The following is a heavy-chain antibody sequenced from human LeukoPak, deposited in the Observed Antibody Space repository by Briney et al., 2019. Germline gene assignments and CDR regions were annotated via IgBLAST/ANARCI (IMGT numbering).Heavy chain of an antibody. V-gene: IGHV3-21*01. J-gene: IGHJ3*02. Sequence: GGSLRLSCAASGFPFSTYWMSRVRQAPGKGLEWVSSISSGSTYIYYADSVKGRFTISRDNTKNSLYPQMNSLRAEDTAVYYCAAHYYDSSGWLGPFDIWGQGTMVTVSS. D-gene: IGHD3-22*01. CDR2: ISSGSTYI. CDR3: AAHYYDSSGWLGPFDI. CDR1: GFPFSTYW.